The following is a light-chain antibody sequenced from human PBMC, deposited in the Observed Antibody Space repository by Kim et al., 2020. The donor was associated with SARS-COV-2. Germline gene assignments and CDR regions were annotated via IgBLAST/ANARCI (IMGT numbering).Light chain of an antibody. J-gene: IGKJ1*01. CDR1: QSVRNH. Sequence: SPGDRVTLSCRASQSVRNHVAWYQHKPGQSPRLLIYETSTRATGIPARFSGSASGTEFTLTISSLQSEDFAIYYCQYYDNMPPWTFGQGTKVDIK. V-gene: IGKV3-15*01. CDR2: ETS. CDR3: QYYDNMPPWT.